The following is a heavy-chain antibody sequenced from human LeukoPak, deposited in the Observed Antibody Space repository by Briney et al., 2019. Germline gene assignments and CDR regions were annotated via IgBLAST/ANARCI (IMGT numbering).Heavy chain of an antibody. Sequence: PGGSLRLSCAASGFTVTNNYMSWVRQAPGKGLEWVSLIYSGASTYYADSVKGRFTISRDNSKNTLYLQMNSLRAEDTAVYYCVRDPRYSRSGYFDYWGQGTLVTVSS. CDR1: GFTVTNNY. J-gene: IGHJ4*02. D-gene: IGHD3-3*01. V-gene: IGHV3-53*01. CDR2: IYSGAST. CDR3: VRDPRYSRSGYFDY.